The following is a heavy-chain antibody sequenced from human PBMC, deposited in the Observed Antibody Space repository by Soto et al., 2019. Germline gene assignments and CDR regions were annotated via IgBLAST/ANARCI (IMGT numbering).Heavy chain of an antibody. CDR1: GFTFSSYA. D-gene: IGHD6-19*01. V-gene: IGHV3-30-3*01. CDR3: ATKQWLVPSSYRFFDY. Sequence: GGSLRLSCAASGFTFSSYAMHWVRQAPGKGLEWVAVISYDGSNKYYADSVKGRFTISRDNSKNTLYLQMNSLRAEDTAVYYCATKQWLVPSSYRFFDYWGQGTLVTVSS. CDR2: ISYDGSNK. J-gene: IGHJ4*02.